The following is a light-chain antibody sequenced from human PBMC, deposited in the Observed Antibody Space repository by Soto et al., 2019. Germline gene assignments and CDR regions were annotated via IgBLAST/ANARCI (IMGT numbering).Light chain of an antibody. V-gene: IGLV1-44*01. Sequence: QSVLTQPPSASGTPGQSVTISCSGSSSNIGTNTVNWYQQLPRTAPKLLIYTNDQRPAGVPDRFSGSKSGTSASLAISGLQSEDEADYYCATWDDSLNGFHVFGTGTQLTVL. J-gene: IGLJ1*01. CDR1: SSNIGTNT. CDR3: ATWDDSLNGFHV. CDR2: TND.